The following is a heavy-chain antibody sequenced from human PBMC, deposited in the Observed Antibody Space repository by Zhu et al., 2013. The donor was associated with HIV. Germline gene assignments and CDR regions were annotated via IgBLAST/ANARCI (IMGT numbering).Heavy chain of an antibody. J-gene: IGHJ5*02. CDR3: ARVMGQQLVLSWFDP. D-gene: IGHD6-13*01. V-gene: IGHV4-61*01. Sequence: VQLQESGPGLVKPSETLSLTCTVSGGSVSSGSSYWSWIRQPPGKGLEWIGYIFDSGSTNYNPSLKSRVTISVDTSKNQFSLKLSSVTAADTAVYYCARVMGQQLVLSWFDPWGQGTLVTVSS. CDR2: IFDSGST. CDR1: GGSVSSGSSY.